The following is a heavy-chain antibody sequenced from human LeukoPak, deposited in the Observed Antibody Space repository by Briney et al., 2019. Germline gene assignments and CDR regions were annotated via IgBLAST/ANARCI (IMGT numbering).Heavy chain of an antibody. D-gene: IGHD1-7*01. V-gene: IGHV3-23*01. Sequence: HPGGSLRLSCAASGFTFSTYAMSWVRQAPGKGLEWVSAISGSGGSTYYADSVKGRFTISRDNSKNTLYLQMNSLRAEDTAVYYCARAMGTGTRPGDAFDIWGQGTMVTVSS. CDR3: ARAMGTGTRPGDAFDI. CDR2: ISGSGGST. J-gene: IGHJ3*02. CDR1: GFTFSTYA.